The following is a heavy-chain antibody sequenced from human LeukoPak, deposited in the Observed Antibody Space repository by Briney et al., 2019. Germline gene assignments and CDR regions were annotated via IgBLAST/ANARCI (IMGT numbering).Heavy chain of an antibody. CDR2: LWYDGSNK. CDR1: GFTFSSYG. Sequence: GGSLRLSCAASGFTFSSYGMHWVRQAPGKGLEWVAVLWYDGSNKYYADSVKGRFTISRDNSKNTPYLQMNSLRAEDTAVYYCAKGTTAMEDYWGQGTLVTVSS. CDR3: AKGTTAMEDY. J-gene: IGHJ4*02. V-gene: IGHV3-33*06. D-gene: IGHD5-18*01.